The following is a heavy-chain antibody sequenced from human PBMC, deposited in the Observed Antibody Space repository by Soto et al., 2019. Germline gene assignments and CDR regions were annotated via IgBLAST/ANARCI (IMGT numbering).Heavy chain of an antibody. Sequence: GGSLRLSCAASGFTFSDYYMSWIHQAPGKGLEWVSDISSSGSIIYYADSVKGRFTISRDNAKNSLYLQMNSLRAEDTAVYYCARVNGYYYYGMDVWGQGTTVTVSS. CDR3: ARVNGYYYYGMDV. J-gene: IGHJ6*02. D-gene: IGHD3-22*01. CDR1: GFTFSDYY. CDR2: ISSSGSII. V-gene: IGHV3-11*01.